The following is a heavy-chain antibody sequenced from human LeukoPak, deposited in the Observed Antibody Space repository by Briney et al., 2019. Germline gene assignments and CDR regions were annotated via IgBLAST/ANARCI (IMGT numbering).Heavy chain of an antibody. V-gene: IGHV3-66*01. J-gene: IGHJ4*02. D-gene: IGHD1-26*01. Sequence: GGSLRLSCAVSGFTVSRNYMSWVRQAPGKGPEWVSVVYINGDTYYADSVKGRFTISRDNSKNTLYLQMNSLRAEDTAVYYCAGGPWDFDYWGQGAQVTVSS. CDR1: GFTVSRNY. CDR2: VYINGDT. CDR3: AGGPWDFDY.